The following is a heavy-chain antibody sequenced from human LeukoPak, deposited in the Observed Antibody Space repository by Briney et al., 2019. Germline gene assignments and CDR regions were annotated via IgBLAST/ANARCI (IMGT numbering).Heavy chain of an antibody. CDR2: IYSGDST. CDR1: GFTVSSNY. V-gene: IGHV3-53*01. D-gene: IGHD6-19*01. Sequence: GGSLRLSCAASGFTVSSNYMSWVPQAPGKGLEGVSVIYSGDSTYYADSVKGRFTISRDNSKNTLYLQMNSQRAEDTAVYYCARGYSSGQGNAFDIWGQGTMVTVSS. J-gene: IGHJ3*02. CDR3: ARGYSSGQGNAFDI.